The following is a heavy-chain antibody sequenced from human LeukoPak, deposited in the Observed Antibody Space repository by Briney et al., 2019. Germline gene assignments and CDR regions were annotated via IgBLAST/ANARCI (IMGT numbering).Heavy chain of an antibody. CDR1: GFTFSSYT. CDR2: ITSSSSFI. CDR3: ARVVGISAAGDY. J-gene: IGHJ4*02. Sequence: PGEPLRLSCAGSGFTFSSYTLSWVRQAPGKGLEWVSSITSSSSFIYYADSVKGRFTISRDNAKNSLFLQMNSLRADDTAVYFCARVVGISAAGDYWGQGTLVTVSS. D-gene: IGHD6-13*01. V-gene: IGHV3-21*03.